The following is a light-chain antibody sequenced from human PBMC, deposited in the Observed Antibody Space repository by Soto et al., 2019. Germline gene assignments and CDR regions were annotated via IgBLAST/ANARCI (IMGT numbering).Light chain of an antibody. Sequence: QSVLTQSPSASGTPGQMVAISCSGVDSNIGGNAVNWYHHRPGTAPKLLIDTNDQRPSGVPDRFSGSKSGTSASLVISGLKSEDEADYYGASWDDSLNGWVFGGVTQLPVL. CDR1: DSNIGGNA. CDR2: TND. J-gene: IGLJ3*02. V-gene: IGLV1-44*01. CDR3: ASWDDSLNGWV.